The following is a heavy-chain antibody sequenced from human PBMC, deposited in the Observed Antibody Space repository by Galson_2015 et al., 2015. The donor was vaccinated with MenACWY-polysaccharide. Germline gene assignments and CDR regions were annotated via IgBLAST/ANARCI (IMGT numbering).Heavy chain of an antibody. D-gene: IGHD1-26*01. CDR2: MNHSGST. V-gene: IGHV4-34*01. CDR3: ARGVGARSRFGL. J-gene: IGHJ5*02. Sequence: ETLSLTCAVYGGSFSGYYWSWIRQPPGKGLEWIGEMNHSGSTNCNPSLKCRVTISVDTSKNQFSLRLTSVTAADTAVYYCARGVGARSRFGLWGQGTLVSVSS. CDR1: GGSFSGYY.